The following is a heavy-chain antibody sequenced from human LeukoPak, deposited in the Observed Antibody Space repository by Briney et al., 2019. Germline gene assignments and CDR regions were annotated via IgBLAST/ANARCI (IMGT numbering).Heavy chain of an antibody. CDR3: AKATPGIAVAGSFDY. CDR1: GFTFDDYA. V-gene: IGHV3-9*03. Sequence: GRSLRLSRAASGFTFDDYAMHWVRQAPGKGLEWVSGISWNSGSIGYADSVKGRFTISRDNAKNSLYLQMNSLRAGDMALYYCAKATPGIAVAGSFDYWGQGTLVTVSS. D-gene: IGHD6-19*01. J-gene: IGHJ4*02. CDR2: ISWNSGSI.